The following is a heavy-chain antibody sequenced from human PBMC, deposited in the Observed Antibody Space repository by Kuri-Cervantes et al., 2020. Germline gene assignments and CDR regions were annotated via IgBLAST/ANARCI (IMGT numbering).Heavy chain of an antibody. J-gene: IGHJ3*02. D-gene: IGHD3-10*01. CDR1: GFTVSSNY. V-gene: IGHV3-53*05. CDR3: ATRPVLLWFGDAFDI. Sequence: GESLKISCAASGFTVSSNYMTWVRRAPGKGLEWVSVIYSGESTYYADSEKGRFTISRDNAKNSLYLQMNSPRAEDTAVYYCATRPVLLWFGDAFDIWGQGTMVTVSS. CDR2: IYSGEST.